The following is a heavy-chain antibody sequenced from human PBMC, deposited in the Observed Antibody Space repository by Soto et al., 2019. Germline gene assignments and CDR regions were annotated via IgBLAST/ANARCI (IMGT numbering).Heavy chain of an antibody. CDR3: ARGGVSTRTFDY. CDR1: GYSFAGYW. J-gene: IGHJ4*02. Sequence: GESLKISCKGSGYSFAGYWIAWVRQMPGKGLELMGIIYPSDSDTRYRPSFQGQVTISADKSISSAYLQWSSLRASDTAMYYCARGGVSTRTFDYWGQGTPVTVSS. CDR2: IYPSDSDT. V-gene: IGHV5-51*01. D-gene: IGHD3-3*01.